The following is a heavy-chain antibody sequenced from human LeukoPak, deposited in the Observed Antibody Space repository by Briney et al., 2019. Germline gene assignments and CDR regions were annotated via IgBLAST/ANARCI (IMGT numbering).Heavy chain of an antibody. CDR3: ARHLKGSNYDFWSGHNYYYYYMDV. V-gene: IGHV4-39*01. D-gene: IGHD3-3*01. J-gene: IGHJ6*03. CDR2: IYYSGST. Sequence: SETLSLTCTVSGGSISSYYWGWIRQPPGKGLEWIGSIYYSGSTYYNPSLKSRVTISVDTSKNQFSLKLSSVTAADTAVYYCARHLKGSNYDFWSGHNYYYYYMDVWGKGTTVTVSS. CDR1: GGSISSYY.